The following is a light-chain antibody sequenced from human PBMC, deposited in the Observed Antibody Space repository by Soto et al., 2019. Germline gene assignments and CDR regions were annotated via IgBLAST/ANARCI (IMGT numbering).Light chain of an antibody. CDR2: TNN. Sequence: QTVVTQPPSASGTPGQTVIVSCSGSTSDIGTNAVNWFQHLPGTAPKLLIYTNNQRPSGVPDRFSGSKSGTSASLAISGLQSEDEADYYCATWHDSFYVFGTGTKLTVL. CDR3: ATWHDSFYV. CDR1: TSDIGTNA. V-gene: IGLV1-44*01. J-gene: IGLJ1*01.